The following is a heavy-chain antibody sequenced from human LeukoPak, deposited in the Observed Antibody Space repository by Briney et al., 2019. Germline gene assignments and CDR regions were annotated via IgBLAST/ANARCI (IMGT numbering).Heavy chain of an antibody. J-gene: IGHJ5*02. D-gene: IGHD3-10*01. CDR3: ARVDMVRGPSKVNFGWFDP. Sequence: GASVKVSCKASGYTFTGYYMHWVRQAPGQGLEWMGWINPNSGGTNYAQKFQGRVTMTRDTSISTAYMELSRLRSDDTAVYYCARVDMVRGPSKVNFGWFDPWGQGTLVTVSS. V-gene: IGHV1-2*02. CDR1: GYTFTGYY. CDR2: INPNSGGT.